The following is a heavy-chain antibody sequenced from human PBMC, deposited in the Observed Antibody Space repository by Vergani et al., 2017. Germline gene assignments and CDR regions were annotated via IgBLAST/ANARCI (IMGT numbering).Heavy chain of an antibody. Sequence: QVQLQQWGAGLLKPSETLSLTCAVYGGSFSGYYWSWIRQPPGEGLEWIGEINHSGSTNYNPSLKSRVTISVDTSKNQFSLKLSSVTAADTAVYYCARARLLKSRGFDYWGQGTLVTVSS. CDR3: ARARLLKSRGFDY. V-gene: IGHV4-34*01. D-gene: IGHD3-22*01. CDR2: INHSGST. CDR1: GGSFSGYY. J-gene: IGHJ4*02.